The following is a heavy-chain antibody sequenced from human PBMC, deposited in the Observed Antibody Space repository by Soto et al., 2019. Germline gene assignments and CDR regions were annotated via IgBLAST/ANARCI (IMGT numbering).Heavy chain of an antibody. Sequence: PWRPMRLSCAASGFDISSYGMHRVRQAPGKGLEWVAVIYYDGSNKYYADSVKGRFTVSRDNSKNTLYLQMNSLRAEDTAVYYCARGDSVYADSGNNWFDPWGQGSQVTVS. CDR2: IYYDGSNK. CDR1: GFDISSYG. V-gene: IGHV3-33*01. CDR3: ARGDSVYADSGNNWFDP. D-gene: IGHD3-22*01. J-gene: IGHJ5*02.